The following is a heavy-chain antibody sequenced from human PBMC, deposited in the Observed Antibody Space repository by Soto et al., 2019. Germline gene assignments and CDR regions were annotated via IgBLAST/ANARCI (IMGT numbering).Heavy chain of an antibody. Sequence: EVQLVESGGGLVKPGGSLRLSCAASGFTFSSYSMNWVRQAPGKGLEWVSSISSSSSYIYYADSVKGRFTISRDNAKNSLYLQMNSLRAEDRAVYYCARDAPSLWFGDGREGSNNWFDPWGQGTLVTVSS. CDR3: ARDAPSLWFGDGREGSNNWFDP. D-gene: IGHD3-10*01. V-gene: IGHV3-21*01. CDR2: ISSSSSYI. CDR1: GFTFSSYS. J-gene: IGHJ5*02.